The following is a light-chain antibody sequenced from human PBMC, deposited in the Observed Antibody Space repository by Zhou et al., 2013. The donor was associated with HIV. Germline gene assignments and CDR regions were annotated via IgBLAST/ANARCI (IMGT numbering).Light chain of an antibody. CDR1: QSVSNW. J-gene: IGKJ2*01. Sequence: DIQLAQSPSTLSASVGDRVTISCRASQSVSNWLAWYQHKPGKAPKLLIHKASTLQRGVPSRFSGSGSGTSFTLTINSLQPDDFATYYCQHYHSFPYTFGQGTKVEI. CDR3: QHYHSFPYT. V-gene: IGKV1-5*03. CDR2: KAS.